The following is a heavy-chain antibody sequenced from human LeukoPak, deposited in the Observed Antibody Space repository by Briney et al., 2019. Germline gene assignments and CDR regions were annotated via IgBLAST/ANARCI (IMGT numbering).Heavy chain of an antibody. Sequence: PGGSLRLSCATSGFTFNSYGMHWVRQAPGKGLKWVAVISYDGSNKYYADSVKGRFTISRDNSKNTLYLQMNSLRADDTAVYYCARDLYGDYGSDYWGQGTLVTVSS. CDR2: ISYDGSNK. CDR1: GFTFNSYG. CDR3: ARDLYGDYGSDY. V-gene: IGHV3-30*03. D-gene: IGHD4-17*01. J-gene: IGHJ4*02.